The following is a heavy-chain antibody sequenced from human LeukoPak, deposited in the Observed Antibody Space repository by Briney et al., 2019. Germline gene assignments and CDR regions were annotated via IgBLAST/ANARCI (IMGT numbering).Heavy chain of an antibody. CDR3: ARSNAVAGTFEAFDI. Sequence: GRSLRLSCAASGFTFNRCGMHWVRQAPGKGLEWVAVIVYDGSHQYYTDSVKGRFTISRDNSKNTLYLQMNSLRAEDTAVYYCARSNAVAGTFEAFDIWGQGTMVTVSS. D-gene: IGHD6-19*01. CDR2: IVYDGSHQ. CDR1: GFTFNRCG. J-gene: IGHJ3*02. V-gene: IGHV3-30*03.